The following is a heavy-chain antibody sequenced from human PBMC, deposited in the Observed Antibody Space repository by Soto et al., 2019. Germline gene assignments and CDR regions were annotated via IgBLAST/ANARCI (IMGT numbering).Heavy chain of an antibody. D-gene: IGHD3-10*01. CDR2: IDSGGRTT. J-gene: IGHJ4*02. Sequence: GGSLRLSCAASGFTFSSDWMHWFRQAPGKGLVWVSRIDSGGRTTTYADSAKGRFTISRDNAKNTLYLQMNGLRAEDTALYYCARWFTYGNFDYFDYWGQGTQVTVSS. V-gene: IGHV3-74*01. CDR3: ARWFTYGNFDYFDY. CDR1: GFTFSSDW.